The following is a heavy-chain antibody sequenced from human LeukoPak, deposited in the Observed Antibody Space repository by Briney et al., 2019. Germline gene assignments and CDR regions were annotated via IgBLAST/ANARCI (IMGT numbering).Heavy chain of an antibody. J-gene: IGHJ4*02. CDR2: IRYDGSNI. Sequence: GGSLRLSCAASGFTFSNYGMHWVRQAPGNRLEWVAFIRYDGSNIYYADSVKGRFTISRDNSKNTLYLQMNSLRAEDTAMYYCANGPHYQILTGFYKVRSHLDYWGQGTLVTVSS. D-gene: IGHD3-9*01. CDR3: ANGPHYQILTGFYKVRSHLDY. CDR1: GFTFSNYG. V-gene: IGHV3-30*02.